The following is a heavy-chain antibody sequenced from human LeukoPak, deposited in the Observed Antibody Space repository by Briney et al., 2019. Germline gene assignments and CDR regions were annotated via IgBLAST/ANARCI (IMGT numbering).Heavy chain of an antibody. V-gene: IGHV3-23*01. CDR3: AKEVVLGESNYFYYGMDV. J-gene: IGHJ6*02. D-gene: IGHD1-26*01. Sequence: GGSLRLSCAASGFNFRGYAMSWVRQAPGKGLEWVSGISGSGARAHYAESVRGRFTISRDSSQNTLHLEMNSLRAEDTAVYHCAKEVVLGESNYFYYGMDVWGQGTTVTVSS. CDR2: ISGSGARA. CDR1: GFNFRGYA.